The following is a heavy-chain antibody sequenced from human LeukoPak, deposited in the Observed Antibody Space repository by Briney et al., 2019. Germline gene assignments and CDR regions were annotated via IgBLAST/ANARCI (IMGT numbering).Heavy chain of an antibody. J-gene: IGHJ5*02. D-gene: IGHD3-9*01. CDR3: ARQRGEINYDILTGHAPDWFDP. Sequence: ASVKVSCKASGGTFSSYAISWVRQAPGQGLEWMGGIIPIFGTANYAQKFQGRVTITTDESTSTAYMELSSLRSEDTAVYYCARQRGEINYDILTGHAPDWFDPWGQGTLVTVSS. CDR1: GGTFSSYA. V-gene: IGHV1-69*05. CDR2: IIPIFGTA.